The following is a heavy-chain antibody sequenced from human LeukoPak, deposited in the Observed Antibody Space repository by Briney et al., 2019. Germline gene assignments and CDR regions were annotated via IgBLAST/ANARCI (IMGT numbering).Heavy chain of an antibody. J-gene: IGHJ4*02. Sequence: SETLSLTCTVSGGSISSSSYYWGWIRQPPGKGLEWIGSIYYSGSTYYNPSLKSRVTISVDTSKNQFSLKLSSVTAADTAVYYCARQGLIVGATHFDYWGQGTLVTVSS. CDR3: ARQGLIVGATHFDY. CDR1: GGSISSSSYY. CDR2: IYYSGST. V-gene: IGHV4-39*01. D-gene: IGHD1-26*01.